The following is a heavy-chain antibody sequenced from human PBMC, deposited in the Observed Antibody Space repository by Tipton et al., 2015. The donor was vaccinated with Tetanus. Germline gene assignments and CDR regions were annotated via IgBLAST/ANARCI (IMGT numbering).Heavy chain of an antibody. CDR3: ARARWQSGGPYYFDY. V-gene: IGHV1-18*01. J-gene: IGHJ4*02. D-gene: IGHD1-26*01. Sequence: QSEAEVKKPGASVKVSCKASGYSFTNYGFSWVRQAPGQGLEWMGWINAYSGNTKYPQKLQGRVTMTTDTSTSTAYMELRSLRSDDTAVYYCARARWQSGGPYYFDYWGQGIMVTVSS. CDR1: GYSFTNYG. CDR2: INAYSGNT.